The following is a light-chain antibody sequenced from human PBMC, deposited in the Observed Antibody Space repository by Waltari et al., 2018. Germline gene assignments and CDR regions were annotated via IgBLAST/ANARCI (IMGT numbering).Light chain of an antibody. Sequence: QSALTQPPPASGSPGKSVHISCTRSISDVGAYDCASWVQQHPGKAPRLLIYDVSKRPSGVPYRFSGSKSGNTASLTVSGLQADDEADYYCSSYSDIKQRVFGTGTKVTVL. CDR2: DVS. J-gene: IGLJ1*01. V-gene: IGLV2-8*01. CDR1: ISDVGAYDC. CDR3: SSYSDIKQRV.